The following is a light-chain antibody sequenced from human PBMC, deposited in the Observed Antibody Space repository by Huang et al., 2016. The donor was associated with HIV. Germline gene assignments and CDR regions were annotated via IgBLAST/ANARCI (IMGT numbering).Light chain of an antibody. V-gene: IGKV3-11*01. Sequence: EIVLTQSPATLSFSPGERATLSCRASQSFSSYLAWYQQKPGQAPRLLIYDASNRATGIPARFSGSGSGTDFTLTISSLEPEDFAVYYCQHRSNWPLTFGGGTKVEIK. CDR2: DAS. J-gene: IGKJ4*01. CDR1: QSFSSY. CDR3: QHRSNWPLT.